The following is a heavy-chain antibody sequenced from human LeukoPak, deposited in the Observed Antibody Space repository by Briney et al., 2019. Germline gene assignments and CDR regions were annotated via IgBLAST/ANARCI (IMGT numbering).Heavy chain of an antibody. J-gene: IGHJ4*02. CDR1: GFTFTSSA. D-gene: IGHD6-6*01. Sequence: SVKVSCKASGFTFTSSAMQWVRQARGQRLEWIGWIAVGSGNTNYAQKFQERVTITRDMSTSTAYMELSSLRSEDTAVYYCAAIVSRGSSSSSYDYWGQGTLVTVSS. V-gene: IGHV1-58*02. CDR3: AAIVSRGSSSSSYDY. CDR2: IAVGSGNT.